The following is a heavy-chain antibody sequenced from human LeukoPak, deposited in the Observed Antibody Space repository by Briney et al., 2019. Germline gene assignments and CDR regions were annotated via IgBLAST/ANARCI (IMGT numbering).Heavy chain of an antibody. Sequence: GASVKVSCKASGYTFTSYYMHWVRQAPGQGLEWMGIINPSGGNTSYAQKFQGRVTMTRDTSTSTVYMELSSLRSEDTAVYYCAGGYSGDEEFVANFDYWGQGTLVTVSS. CDR2: INPSGGNT. CDR3: AGGYSGDEEFVANFDY. V-gene: IGHV1-46*01. D-gene: IGHD5-12*01. CDR1: GYTFTSYY. J-gene: IGHJ4*02.